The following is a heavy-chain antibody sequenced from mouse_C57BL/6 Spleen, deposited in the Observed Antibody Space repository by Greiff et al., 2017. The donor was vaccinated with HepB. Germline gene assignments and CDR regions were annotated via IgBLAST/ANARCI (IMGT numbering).Heavy chain of an antibody. CDR1: GYAFTNYL. Sequence: LQQSGAELVRPGTSVTVSCKASGYAFTNYLIEWVKQRPGQGLEWIGVINPGSGGTNYNEKFKGKATLTADKSSSTAYMQLSSLTSEDSAVYFCARSLVITTVIDYWGQGTTLTVSS. J-gene: IGHJ2*01. CDR3: ARSLVITTVIDY. V-gene: IGHV1-54*01. D-gene: IGHD1-1*01. CDR2: INPGSGGT.